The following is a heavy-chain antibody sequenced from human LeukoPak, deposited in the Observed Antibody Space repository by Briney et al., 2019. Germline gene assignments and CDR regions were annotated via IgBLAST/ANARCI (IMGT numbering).Heavy chain of an antibody. CDR1: GGTFSSYT. CDR3: ARYYGDYEHFQH. J-gene: IGHJ1*01. V-gene: IGHV1-18*01. CDR2: ISAYNGNT. Sequence: AASVKVSCKASGGTFSSYTISWVRQAPGQGLEWMGWISAYNGNTNYAQKLQGRVTMTTDTSTSTAYMELRSLRSDDTAVYYCARYYGDYEHFQHWGQGTLVTVSS. D-gene: IGHD4-17*01.